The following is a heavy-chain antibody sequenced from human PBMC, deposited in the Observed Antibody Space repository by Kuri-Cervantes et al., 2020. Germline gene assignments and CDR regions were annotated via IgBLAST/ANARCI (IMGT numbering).Heavy chain of an antibody. J-gene: IGHJ4*02. CDR1: GFTFSSYS. CDR2: ISSSSSYI. Sequence: LSLTCAASGFTFSSYSMNWVRQAPGKGLEWVSSISSSSSYIYYADSVKGRFTISRDNAKNSLYLQMNSLRAEDTAVYYCARETTDYCSGGSCPASGGWGQGTLVTVSS. D-gene: IGHD2-15*01. V-gene: IGHV3-21*03. CDR3: ARETTDYCSGGSCPASGG.